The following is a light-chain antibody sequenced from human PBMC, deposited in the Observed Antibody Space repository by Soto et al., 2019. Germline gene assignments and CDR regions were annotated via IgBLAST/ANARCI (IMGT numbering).Light chain of an antibody. CDR2: EVS. V-gene: IGLV2-14*01. CDR1: SSDVGGYNY. CDR3: FSYRGSNTRV. Sequence: QSALTQPASVSGSPGQSITISCTGTSSDVGGYNYVSWYQQHPGKAPKLIIYEVSNRPSGISNRFSGSKSGNTASLTISGLQAEDEADYYCFSYRGSNTRVFGGGTQLTVL. J-gene: IGLJ3*02.